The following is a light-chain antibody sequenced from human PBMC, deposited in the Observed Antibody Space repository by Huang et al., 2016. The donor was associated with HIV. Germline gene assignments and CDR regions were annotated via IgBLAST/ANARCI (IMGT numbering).Light chain of an antibody. CDR3: QQFNNYPLT. J-gene: IGKJ3*01. CDR2: DAS. V-gene: IGKV1D-13*01. CDR1: QGISSA. Sequence: AIQLTQSPSSLSASVGDRVTITCRASQGISSALAWYQQKPGKAPKLLNYDASSLQSGVPSRFSGSGSGTDFTLTISSLQSEDFATYYCQQFNNYPLTFGPGTKVDIK.